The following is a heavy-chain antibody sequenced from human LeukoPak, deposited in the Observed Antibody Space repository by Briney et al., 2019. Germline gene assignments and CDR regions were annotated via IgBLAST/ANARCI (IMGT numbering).Heavy chain of an antibody. V-gene: IGHV4-39*01. CDR2: IYYSGST. D-gene: IGHD3-22*01. J-gene: IGHJ4*02. Sequence: SETLSLTCTVSGGSISSSSYYWGLIRQPPGKGLEWIGSIYYSGSTYYNPSLKSRVTISVDTSKNQFSQKLSSVTAADTAVYYCARNDYYDSSLFDYWGQGTLVTVSS. CDR1: GGSISSSSYY. CDR3: ARNDYYDSSLFDY.